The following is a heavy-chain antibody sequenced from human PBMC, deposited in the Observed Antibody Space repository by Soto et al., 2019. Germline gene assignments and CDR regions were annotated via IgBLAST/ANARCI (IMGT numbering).Heavy chain of an antibody. D-gene: IGHD7-27*01. CDR2: IDTNTGKP. Sequence: QVQLVQSGSELKKPGASVKVSCKASGYTFTNHAMSWVRQAPGQGLAWLGWIDTNTGKPSYAQGFTGRFLFSLDTSFSTAYLQTYSLKAEDTAVYSCARDVEGGALGYWGQGTMVTVSS. CDR3: ARDVEGGALGY. J-gene: IGHJ4*02. CDR1: GYTFTNHA. V-gene: IGHV7-4-1*01.